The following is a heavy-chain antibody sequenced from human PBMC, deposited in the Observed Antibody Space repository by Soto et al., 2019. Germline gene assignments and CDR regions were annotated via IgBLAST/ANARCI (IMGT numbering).Heavy chain of an antibody. CDR2: IYYSGRT. Sequence: QVQLQESGPGLVKPSQTLSLTCTLSGGSISSGDYYWSWIRHLPGKGLEWIGNIYYSGRTNYNPSPKSRLNISLDTSNNHCFLKPTSVTAADTAVYYCARMGLHLGELSRNWFDPWGQGTRVTVSS. CDR1: GGSISSGDYY. V-gene: IGHV4-31*03. CDR3: ARMGLHLGELSRNWFDP. D-gene: IGHD3-16*02. J-gene: IGHJ5*02.